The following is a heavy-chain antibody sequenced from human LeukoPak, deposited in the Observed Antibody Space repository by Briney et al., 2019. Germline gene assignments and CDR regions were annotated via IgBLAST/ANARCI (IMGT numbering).Heavy chain of an antibody. CDR3: ARDWEGATTDAFDI. D-gene: IGHD1-26*01. J-gene: IGHJ3*02. V-gene: IGHV4-59*01. CDR2: IYYSGST. Sequence: SETLSLTCTVSGGSISSYYWSWIRQPPGKGLEWIGYIYYSGSTNYNPSLKSRVPISVDTSKNQFSLKLSSVTAADTAVYYCARDWEGATTDAFDIWGQGTMVTVSS. CDR1: GGSISSYY.